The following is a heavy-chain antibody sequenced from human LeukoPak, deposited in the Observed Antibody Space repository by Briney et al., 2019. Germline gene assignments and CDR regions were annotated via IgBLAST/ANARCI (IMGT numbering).Heavy chain of an antibody. CDR3: ARRDLKDWYFDL. J-gene: IGHJ2*01. V-gene: IGHV4-39*01. CDR1: GFTFNSYA. CDR2: IYYSGII. Sequence: PGGSLRLSCAASGFTFNSYAMSWVRQPPGKGLDWMGSIYYSGIIYYNPSPKSRVTISVDTTKNPFSLKVSSVTAADTAVYYCARRDLKDWYFDLWGRGTLVTVSS.